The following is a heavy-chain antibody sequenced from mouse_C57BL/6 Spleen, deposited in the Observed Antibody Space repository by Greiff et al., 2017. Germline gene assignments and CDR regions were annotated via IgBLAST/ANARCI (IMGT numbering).Heavy chain of an antibody. CDR2: ISSGSSTI. J-gene: IGHJ1*03. Sequence: EVKLVESGGGLVKPGGSLKLSCAASGFTFSDYGMHWVRQAPEKGLEWVAYISSGSSTIYYADTVKGRFTISRDNAKNTLFLQMTSLRSEDTAIYYCARPDYYGSSWYFDVWGTGTTVTVSS. CDR3: ARPDYYGSSWYFDV. D-gene: IGHD1-1*01. V-gene: IGHV5-17*01. CDR1: GFTFSDYG.